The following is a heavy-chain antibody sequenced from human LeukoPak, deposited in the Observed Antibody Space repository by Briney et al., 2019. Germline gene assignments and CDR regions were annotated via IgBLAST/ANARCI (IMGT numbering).Heavy chain of an antibody. CDR2: ISTDGDTT. J-gene: IGHJ5*02. Sequence: GGSLRLSCAVSGFTFREYTMNWVRQPPGKGLEWISYISTDGDTTYYADSVKGRFTISSDNAKKSLYLQMNSLRADDTAVYYCARGPPLFDPWGQGTLVTVSS. CDR1: GFTFREYT. CDR3: ARGPPLFDP. V-gene: IGHV3-48*01.